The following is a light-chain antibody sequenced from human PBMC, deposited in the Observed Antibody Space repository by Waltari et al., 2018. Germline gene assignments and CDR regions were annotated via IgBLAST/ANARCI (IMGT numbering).Light chain of an antibody. J-gene: IGLJ2*01. CDR1: GLGDKY. CDR2: SDD. Sequence: SYELTQPPSVSVSPGQTATIPCSGAGLGDKYVWWYQQKPGHSPVAVIYSDDKRPSGIPEGCAGSQSGNTATLTIGGTQTTDEGDYYCQAWDDTTVVFGAGTKVTV. CDR3: QAWDDTTVV. V-gene: IGLV3-1*01.